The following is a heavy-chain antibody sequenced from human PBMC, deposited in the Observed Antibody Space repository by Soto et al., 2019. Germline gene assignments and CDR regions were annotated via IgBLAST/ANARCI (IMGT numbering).Heavy chain of an antibody. Sequence: PGESLKISCKGSGYRFTSYWIGWVRQMPGKGLEWMGIIYPGDSDTRYSPAFQGQVTISADESLSTAYLQWSSLKASDTAMYYCARLGIAAADLDYWGQGTLVTVSS. CDR2: IYPGDSDT. CDR1: GYRFTSYW. CDR3: ARLGIAAADLDY. D-gene: IGHD6-13*01. J-gene: IGHJ4*02. V-gene: IGHV5-51*01.